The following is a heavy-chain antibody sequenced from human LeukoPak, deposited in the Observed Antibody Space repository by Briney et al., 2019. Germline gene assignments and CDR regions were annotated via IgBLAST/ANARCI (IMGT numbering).Heavy chain of an antibody. Sequence: SQTLSLTCTVSGGSISSGGYYWSWIRQHPGKGLEWIGYIYYSGSTYYNPSLKSRVTISVDTSKNQFSLKLGSVTAADTAVYYCARGPRILAAGSYYFDYWGQGSLVTVSS. CDR2: IYYSGST. CDR3: ARGPRILAAGSYYFDY. V-gene: IGHV4-31*03. D-gene: IGHD6-13*01. CDR1: GGSISSGGYY. J-gene: IGHJ4*02.